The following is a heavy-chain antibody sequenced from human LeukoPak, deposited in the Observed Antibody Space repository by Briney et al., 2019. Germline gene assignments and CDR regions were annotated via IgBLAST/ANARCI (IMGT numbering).Heavy chain of an antibody. J-gene: IGHJ4*02. CDR1: GGSFSGYY. Sequence: PSETLSLTCAVYGGSFSGYYWSWIRQPPGKGLEWIGEINHSGSTNYNPSLKSRVTISVDTSKNQFSLKLSSVTAADTAVYYCARQRRRRDGYNYTRVFDYWGQGTLVTVSS. V-gene: IGHV4-34*01. CDR3: ARQRRRRDGYNYTRVFDY. D-gene: IGHD5-24*01. CDR2: INHSGST.